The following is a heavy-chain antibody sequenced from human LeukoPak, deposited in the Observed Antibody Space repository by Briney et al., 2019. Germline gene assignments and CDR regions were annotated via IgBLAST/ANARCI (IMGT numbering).Heavy chain of an antibody. V-gene: IGHV4-59*08. CDR3: ARHDGSSWYGGGWFDP. J-gene: IGHJ5*02. CDR1: GGSISSYY. CDR2: IYYSGST. Sequence: KASETLSLTCTVSGGSISSYYWSWIRQPPGKGLEWIGYIYYSGSTNYNPSLKSRVTISVDTSKNQFSLKLSSVTAADTAVYYCARHDGSSWYGGGWFDPWGQGTLVTVSS. D-gene: IGHD6-13*01.